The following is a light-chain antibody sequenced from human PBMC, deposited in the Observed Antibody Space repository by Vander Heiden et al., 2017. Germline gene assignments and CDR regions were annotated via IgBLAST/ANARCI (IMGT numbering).Light chain of an antibody. V-gene: IGKV1-5*01. J-gene: IGKJ4*01. CDR3: QQYNSDAGT. Sequence: IQMTQPPSTLSASVGDRVTITCRASQSISSWLAWYQQKPGKAPKLLIYDASSLESGVPSRFSGGGSGTEFTLTISSLQPDDVATYYCQQYNSDAGTFGQGTKVEIK. CDR1: QSISSW. CDR2: DAS.